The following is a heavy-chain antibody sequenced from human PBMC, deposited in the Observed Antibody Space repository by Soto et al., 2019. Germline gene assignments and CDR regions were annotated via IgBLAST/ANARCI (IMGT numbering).Heavy chain of an antibody. CDR1: SFGIYSSW. V-gene: IGHV3-74*01. CDR3: AKETVFTAVEDK. CDR2: IKDGGDET. J-gene: IGHJ4*02. Sequence: GGSLTLACATFSFGIYSSWIYWVRQTPGKGLVWVARIKDGGDETSYVESVKGRFTISRDNSRNTLYLQMNSLKADDTAVYYCAKETVFTAVEDKWGQGT. D-gene: IGHD3-10*02.